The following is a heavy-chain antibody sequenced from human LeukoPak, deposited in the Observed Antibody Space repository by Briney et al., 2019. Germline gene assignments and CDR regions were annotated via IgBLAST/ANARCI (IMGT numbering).Heavy chain of an antibody. J-gene: IGHJ5*02. CDR1: NGSISSDTYF. CDR3: TRDTGTTGEVKFDP. CDR2: MSSSGIS. D-gene: IGHD4-17*01. Sequence: PSQTLSLTCTVSNGSISSDTYFWSWIRQPAGKGLEWIGRMSSSGISTYNPSLKSRVTMSVDTSKSQFSLNLMSVTAADTAVYYCTRDTGTTGEVKFDPWGQGTLVTVSS. V-gene: IGHV4-61*02.